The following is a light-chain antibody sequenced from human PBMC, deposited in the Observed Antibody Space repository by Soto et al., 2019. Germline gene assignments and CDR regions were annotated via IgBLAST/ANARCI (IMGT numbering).Light chain of an antibody. CDR1: QSVSSN. CDR2: GAS. CDR3: QQYNNWPRT. J-gene: IGKJ1*01. V-gene: IGKV3-15*01. Sequence: IGMKQSPAALSVNPGERATLSCRASQSVSSNLAWYQQKPGQAPRLLIYGASTRATGIPARFSGSGSGTEFTLTISSLQSEDFAVYYCQQYNNWPRTFGQGTNVAI.